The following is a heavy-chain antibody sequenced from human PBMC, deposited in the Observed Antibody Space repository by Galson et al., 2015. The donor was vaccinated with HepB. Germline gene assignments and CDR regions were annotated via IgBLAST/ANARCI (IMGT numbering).Heavy chain of an antibody. J-gene: IGHJ3*02. D-gene: IGHD3-3*01. V-gene: IGHV3-49*04. CDR1: GFTFSNAW. Sequence: SLRLSCAASGFTFSNAWMTWVRQAPGKGLEWVGRIRSKAYGGTTEYAASVKGRFTISRDDSKSVAYLQMNSLKTEDTAVYYCSRGGYYDFWSDAFDIWGQGTMVTVSS. CDR3: SRGGYYDFWSDAFDI. CDR2: IRSKAYGGTT.